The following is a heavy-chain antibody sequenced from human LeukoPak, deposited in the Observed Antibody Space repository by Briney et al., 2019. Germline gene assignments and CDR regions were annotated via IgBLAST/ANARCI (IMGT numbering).Heavy chain of an antibody. CDR3: ARDLMERSGGDGYNFDAFDI. V-gene: IGHV3-66*01. CDR1: GFTVSSNY. J-gene: IGHJ3*02. CDR2: IYSGGST. Sequence: GGSLRLSCAASGFTVSSNYMSWVRQAPGKGLEWVSVIYSGGSTYYADSVKGRFTISRDNSKNTLYLQMNSLRAEDTAVYYCARDLMERSGGDGYNFDAFDIWGQGTMVTVSS. D-gene: IGHD5-24*01.